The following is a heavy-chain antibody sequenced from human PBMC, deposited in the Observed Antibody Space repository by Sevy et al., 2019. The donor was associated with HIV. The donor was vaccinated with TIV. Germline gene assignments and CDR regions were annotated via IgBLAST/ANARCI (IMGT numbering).Heavy chain of an antibody. J-gene: IGHJ4*02. CDR2: ISSSFTNI. Sequence: GGSLRLSCVASRFTFNIYEMNWVRQAPGQGLEWVSYISSSFTNIYYADSVKGRFTISRDNAKNSLYLQMNSLRAEDTAVYYCTNYVHYWGQGTLVTVSS. D-gene: IGHD3-10*02. CDR1: RFTFNIYE. CDR3: TNYVHY. V-gene: IGHV3-48*03.